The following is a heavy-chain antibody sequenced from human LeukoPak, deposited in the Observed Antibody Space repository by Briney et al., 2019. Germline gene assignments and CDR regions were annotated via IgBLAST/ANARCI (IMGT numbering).Heavy chain of an antibody. J-gene: IGHJ6*03. V-gene: IGHV3-74*01. Sequence: PGGSLRLSCAASGFTFSSYWMDWVRQAPGKGLVWVSRINSDGSTTSYADSVKGRFTISRYNAKNTLYLQMNSLRAEDTAVYYCARGWSTSSPYYYYYMDVWGKGTTVTVSS. CDR3: ARGWSTSSPYYYYYMDV. D-gene: IGHD6-6*01. CDR1: GFTFSSYW. CDR2: INSDGSTT.